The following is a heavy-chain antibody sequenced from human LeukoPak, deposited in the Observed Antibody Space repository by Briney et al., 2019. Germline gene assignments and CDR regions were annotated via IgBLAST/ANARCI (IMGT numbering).Heavy chain of an antibody. V-gene: IGHV3-23*01. CDR1: GFTVSSYA. J-gene: IGHJ4*02. CDR2: NSAGDT. Sequence: GGSLRLSCAASGFTVSSYAMTWVRQASGKGLEWVSANSAGDTYYADSVKGRFTISRDNSMNTLYLQMSSLRAGDTALYYCAKDDDGHHHGVDHWGQGTLVTVSS. D-gene: IGHD4-17*01. CDR3: AKDDDGHHHGVDH.